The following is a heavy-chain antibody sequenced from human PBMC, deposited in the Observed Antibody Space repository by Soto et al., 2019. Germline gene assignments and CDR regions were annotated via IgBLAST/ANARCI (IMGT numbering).Heavy chain of an antibody. D-gene: IGHD1-26*01. J-gene: IGHJ4*02. V-gene: IGHV1-2*02. CDR1: GYTFTGYY. Sequence: SVKVSCKASGYTFTGYYMHCVRQAPVQGLEWMGWINPNSGGTNYAQKFQGRVTMTRDTSISTAYMELSRLRSDDTAVYYCARVKEWELPPLDYWGQGTLVTVSS. CDR2: INPNSGGT. CDR3: ARVKEWELPPLDY.